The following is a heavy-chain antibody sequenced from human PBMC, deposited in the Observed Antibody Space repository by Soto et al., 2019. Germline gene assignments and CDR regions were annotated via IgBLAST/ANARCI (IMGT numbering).Heavy chain of an antibody. CDR2: ISGSGGST. CDR3: ANPPYIQASHFGP. CDR1: GFTFSSYA. Sequence: EVQLLESGGGLVQPGGSLRLSCAASGFTFSSYAMSWVRQAPGKGLEWVSAISGSGGSTYYADSVKGRFTISRDNSKNTRYLHMNSRRAEDTAVYYCANPPYIQASHFGPWGQGTLVTVSS. D-gene: IGHD3-3*01. J-gene: IGHJ5*02. V-gene: IGHV3-23*01.